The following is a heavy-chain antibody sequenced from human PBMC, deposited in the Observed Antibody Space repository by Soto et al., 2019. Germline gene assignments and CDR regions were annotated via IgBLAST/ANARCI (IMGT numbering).Heavy chain of an antibody. J-gene: IGHJ6*02. CDR3: ATPPEGGYKDGLDV. D-gene: IGHD5-12*01. CDR1: GYTFTSYY. CDR2: INPSGGRA. V-gene: IGHV1-46*01. Sequence: ASVKVSCKASGYTFTSYYMHWVRQAPGQGLEWMGIINPSGGRATYAQKFQGRVTIPADTSTSTAHMELSSLRAEDTAVYYCATPPEGGYKDGLDVWGQGTTVTVSS.